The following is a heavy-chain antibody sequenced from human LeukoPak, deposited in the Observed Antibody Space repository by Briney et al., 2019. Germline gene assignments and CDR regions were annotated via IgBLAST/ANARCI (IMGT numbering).Heavy chain of an antibody. CDR3: ARDLRITMVRGYMDV. J-gene: IGHJ6*03. V-gene: IGHV1-2*02. D-gene: IGHD3-10*01. CDR1: GYTLTELS. CDR2: INPNSGGT. Sequence: ASVKVSCKVSGYTLTELSMHWVRQAPGQGLEWMGWINPNSGGTNYAQKFQGRVTMTRDTSISTAYMELSRLRSDDTAVYYCARDLRITMVRGYMDVWGKGTTVTISS.